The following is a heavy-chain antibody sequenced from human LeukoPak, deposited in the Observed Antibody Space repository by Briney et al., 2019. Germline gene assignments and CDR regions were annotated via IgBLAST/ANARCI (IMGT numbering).Heavy chain of an antibody. CDR1: GGSFSGYY. J-gene: IGHJ4*02. V-gene: IGHV4-34*01. Sequence: SETLSLTCAVYGGSFSGYYWSWIRQPPGKGLEWIGETNHSGSTNYNPSLKSRVTISVDTSKNQFSLKLSSVTAADTAVYYCARGPLAYCGGDCYSYYFDYWGQGTLVTVSS. CDR3: ARGPLAYCGGDCYSYYFDY. D-gene: IGHD2-21*02. CDR2: TNHSGST.